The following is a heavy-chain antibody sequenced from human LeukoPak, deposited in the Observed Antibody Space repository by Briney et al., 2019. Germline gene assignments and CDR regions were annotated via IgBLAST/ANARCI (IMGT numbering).Heavy chain of an antibody. CDR1: GFTFTSYG. CDR3: AKDSGYYDSSGERGDFDY. CDR2: INNSGGST. V-gene: IGHV3-23*01. J-gene: IGHJ4*02. Sequence: PGGSLRLSCAASGFTFTSYGMSWVRQAPGKGLEWVSSINNSGGSTYYADSVKGRFTISRDNSKNTLYLQMNSLRAEDTAVYYCAKDSGYYDSSGERGDFDYWGQGTLVTVSS. D-gene: IGHD3-22*01.